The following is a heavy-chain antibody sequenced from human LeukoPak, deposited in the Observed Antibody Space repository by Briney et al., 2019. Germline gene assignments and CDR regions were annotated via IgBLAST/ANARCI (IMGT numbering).Heavy chain of an antibody. Sequence: SETLSLTCTVSGGSISSGSYYWGWIRQPPGKGLEWIGSIYYSGSTYYNPSLKSRVTISVDTSKNQFSLKLNSVTAADTAVYYCACLRTGYCSGGTCYSNWFDPWGQGTLVTVSS. V-gene: IGHV4-39*01. J-gene: IGHJ5*02. D-gene: IGHD2-15*01. CDR2: IYYSGST. CDR3: ACLRTGYCSGGTCYSNWFDP. CDR1: GGSISSGSYY.